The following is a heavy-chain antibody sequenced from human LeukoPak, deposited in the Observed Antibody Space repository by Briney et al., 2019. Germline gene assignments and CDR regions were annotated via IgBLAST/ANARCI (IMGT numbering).Heavy chain of an antibody. V-gene: IGHV4-38-2*02. J-gene: IGHJ3*02. Sequence: PSETLSLTCAVSGSSISSDYYWGWIRQPPGKGLEWIGSINHSGRTYYNPSLTSRVTISVDTSKNQFSLKLSSVTAADTAVYYCAKDSAYDPYVIDAFDIWGQGTMVTVSS. CDR2: INHSGRT. CDR1: GSSISSDYY. D-gene: IGHD5-12*01. CDR3: AKDSAYDPYVIDAFDI.